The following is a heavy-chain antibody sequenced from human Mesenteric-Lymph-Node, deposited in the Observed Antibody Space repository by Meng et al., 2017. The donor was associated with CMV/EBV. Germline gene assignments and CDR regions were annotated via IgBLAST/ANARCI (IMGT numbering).Heavy chain of an antibody. CDR1: GFTFSSYS. V-gene: IGHV3-48*04. J-gene: IGHJ6*02. D-gene: IGHD3-3*01. CDR3: ASITIGGIRYYGMDV. CDR2: ISSSSSTI. Sequence: GESLKISCAASGFTFSSYSMNWVRQAPGKGLEWVSYISSSSSTIYYADSVKGRFTISRDNAKKSLYLQMNSLRVEDTAVYYCASITIGGIRYYGMDVWGQGTTVTVSS.